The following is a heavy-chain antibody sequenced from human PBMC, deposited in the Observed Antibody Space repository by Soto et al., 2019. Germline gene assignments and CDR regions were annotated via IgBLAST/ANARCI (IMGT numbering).Heavy chain of an antibody. V-gene: IGHV1-18*01. Sequence: VASVKVSCKASGYTFTSYGISWVRQAPGQGLEWMGWISAYNGNTNYAQKLQGRVTMTTDTSTSTAYMELRSLRSDDTAVYYCARVGGIVGATDFPVSDYWGQGTLVTVSS. D-gene: IGHD1-26*01. CDR3: ARVGGIVGATDFPVSDY. CDR2: ISAYNGNT. J-gene: IGHJ4*02. CDR1: GYTFTSYG.